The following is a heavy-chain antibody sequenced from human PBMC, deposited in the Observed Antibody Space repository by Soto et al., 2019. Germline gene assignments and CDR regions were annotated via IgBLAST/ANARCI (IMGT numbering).Heavy chain of an antibody. J-gene: IGHJ6*02. V-gene: IGHV3-21*06. CDR3: ATLTYCSSASCPNYYYVMDV. D-gene: IGHD2-2*01. CDR2: IGSSSNYI. Sequence: KPVGSLRLSCAASGFTFTTYSLTWVRQAPGKGLEWVASIGSSSNYIYYADSVKGRFTISRDNAKNSLFLQMNSLRAEDTAVYYCATLTYCSSASCPNYYYVMDVWGQGTTVTVSS. CDR1: GFTFTTYS.